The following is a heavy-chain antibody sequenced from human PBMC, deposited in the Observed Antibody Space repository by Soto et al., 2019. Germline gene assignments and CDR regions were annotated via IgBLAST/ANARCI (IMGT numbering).Heavy chain of an antibody. D-gene: IGHD3-16*01. V-gene: IGHV6-1*01. CDR1: GDSVSGNSAA. CDR2: TYYRSKWYN. CDR3: AIEFPYYESSDSDFDY. J-gene: IGHJ4*02. Sequence: PSQTLSLPCAISGDSVSGNSAAWNWIRQSPSRGLELLGRTYYRSKWYNDYAVSVKSRITVTPDTSKNQFSLHLNSVTPEDTAVYYWAIEFPYYESSDSDFDYWGQGALVTVSS.